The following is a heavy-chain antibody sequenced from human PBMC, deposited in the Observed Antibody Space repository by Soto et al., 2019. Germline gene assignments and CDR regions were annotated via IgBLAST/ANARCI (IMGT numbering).Heavy chain of an antibody. CDR2: IIPIFGTA. J-gene: IGHJ5*02. Sequence: QVQLVQSGAEVKKPGSSVKVSCKASGGTFSSYAISWVRQAPGQGLEWMGGIIPIFGTANYAQKFQGRVTITADESTSTAYMERSSLRSEDTAVYYCAREGYGATGTPRGWFDPWGQGTLVTVSS. CDR3: AREGYGATGTPRGWFDP. D-gene: IGHD1-1*01. V-gene: IGHV1-69*01. CDR1: GGTFSSYA.